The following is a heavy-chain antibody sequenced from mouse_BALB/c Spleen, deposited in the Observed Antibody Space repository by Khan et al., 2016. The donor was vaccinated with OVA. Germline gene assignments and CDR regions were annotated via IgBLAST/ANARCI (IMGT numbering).Heavy chain of an antibody. Sequence: QVQLQQSGPELVKPGASVRISCKASGYTFTDYYINWMKQRPGQGLEWIGWIYPGNVNTKYNEKFKDKAILTADKSSSTAYMQLRSLTSEDSAVYFCAREGYYGNSRAWFAYWGQGTLVTVST. D-gene: IGHD2-1*01. CDR2: IYPGNVNT. J-gene: IGHJ3*01. CDR3: AREGYYGNSRAWFAY. CDR1: GYTFTDYY. V-gene: IGHV1S56*01.